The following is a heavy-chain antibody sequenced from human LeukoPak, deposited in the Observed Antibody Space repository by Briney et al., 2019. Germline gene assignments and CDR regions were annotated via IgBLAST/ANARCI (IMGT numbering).Heavy chain of an antibody. CDR3: TTFPSGFDI. J-gene: IGHJ3*02. CDR1: GFTFSNAW. V-gene: IGHV3-15*05. Sequence: GGSLRLSCTASGFTFSNAWISWVRQAPGKGLEWVGRIKSKNDGGTTDYAAPVKGRVTISRDDSKNTLYLQMNSLKTEDTAVYYCTTFPSGFDIWGQGTMVTVSS. CDR2: IKSKNDGGTT. D-gene: IGHD3-3*01.